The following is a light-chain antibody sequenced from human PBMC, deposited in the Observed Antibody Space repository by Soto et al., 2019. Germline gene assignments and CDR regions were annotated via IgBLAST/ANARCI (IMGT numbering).Light chain of an antibody. CDR1: SSDVGGHNY. CDR2: EVS. V-gene: IGLV2-14*01. J-gene: IGLJ1*01. Sequence: QSVLTQPASVSGSPGQSITISCTGTSSDVGGHNYVSWYQQHPGKAPKVMIYEVSNRPSGVPNRFSGSKSGNTASLTISGLHAEEEADYYCSAYTSSSTFYVFGTGTKVTVL. CDR3: SAYTSSSTFYV.